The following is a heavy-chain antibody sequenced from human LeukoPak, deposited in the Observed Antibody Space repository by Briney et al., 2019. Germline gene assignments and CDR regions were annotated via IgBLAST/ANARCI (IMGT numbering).Heavy chain of an antibody. CDR2: IDPSDSYT. CDR3: ARDYCSSTSCYYNWFDP. Sequence: GESLKISCKGSGYSFTSYWISWVRQTPGKGLEWMGRIDPSDSYTNYSPSFQGHVTISADKSTSTAYLQWSSLKASDTAMYYCARDYCSSTSCYYNWFDPWGQGTLVTVSS. J-gene: IGHJ5*02. D-gene: IGHD2-2*01. CDR1: GYSFTSYW. V-gene: IGHV5-10-1*01.